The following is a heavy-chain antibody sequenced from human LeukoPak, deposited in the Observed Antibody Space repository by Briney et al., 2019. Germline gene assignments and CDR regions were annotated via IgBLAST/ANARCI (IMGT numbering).Heavy chain of an antibody. Sequence: PSETLSLTCAVSGVSFDDYYWAWVRQTPGKGLEWIGEINHSGYTNDSPSLKSRVTLSIDTSRKQFSLNPRSVTVADAGTYYCTRMTTGHDYWGQGTLVTVSS. CDR2: INHSGYT. V-gene: IGHV4-34*01. CDR1: GVSFDDYY. J-gene: IGHJ4*02. D-gene: IGHD4-17*01. CDR3: TRMTTGHDY.